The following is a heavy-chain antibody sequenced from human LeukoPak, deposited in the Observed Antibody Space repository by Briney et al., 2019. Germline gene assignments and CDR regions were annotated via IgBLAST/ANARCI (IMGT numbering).Heavy chain of an antibody. D-gene: IGHD5-12*01. V-gene: IGHV4-39*07. J-gene: IGHJ4*02. CDR3: ARATYGYDVFDY. Sequence: SETLSLTCTVSGGSISSSSYYWGWIRRPPGKGLEWIGSIYYSGSTYYNPSLKSRVTISVDTSKNQFSLKLSSVTAADTAVYHCARATYGYDVFDYWGQGTLVTVSS. CDR1: GGSISSSSYY. CDR2: IYYSGST.